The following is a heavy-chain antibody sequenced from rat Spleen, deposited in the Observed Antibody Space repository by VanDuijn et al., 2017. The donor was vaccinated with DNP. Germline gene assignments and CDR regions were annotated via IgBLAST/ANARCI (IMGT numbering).Heavy chain of an antibody. CDR3: VREEFGVRY. D-gene: IGHD4-3*01. Sequence: EVKLVESGGGLIQPGRSLKLSCAASGFNFNDYWMGWVRQAPGKGLEWIGEINEDASIINYTPSLRDKISFSRDNAQNTLFLQMSRLGSEDTAIYYCVREEFGVRYWGQGVMVTVSS. CDR1: GFNFNDYW. V-gene: IGHV4-2*01. J-gene: IGHJ2*01. CDR2: INEDASII.